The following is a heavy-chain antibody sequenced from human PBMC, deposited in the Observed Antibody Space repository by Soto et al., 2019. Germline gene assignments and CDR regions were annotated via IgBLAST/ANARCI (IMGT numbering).Heavy chain of an antibody. CDR1: GDSVSSNSAA. D-gene: IGHD1-20*01. J-gene: IGHJ4*02. V-gene: IGHV6-1*01. CDR3: ARDNWNDGWFHFDY. Sequence: QSPTLSLTCAISGDSVSSNSAAWNWIRQSPSRGLEWLGRTYYRSKWYNDYAVSVKSRITINPDTSKNQFSLQLNSVTPEDTAVYYCARDNWNDGWFHFDYWGQGTLVTVSS. CDR2: TYYRSKWYN.